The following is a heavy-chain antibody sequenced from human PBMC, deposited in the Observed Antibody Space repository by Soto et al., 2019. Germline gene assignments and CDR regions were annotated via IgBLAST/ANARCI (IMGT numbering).Heavy chain of an antibody. Sequence: EVQLVESGGGLVKPGGSLRLSCAASGFTFSSYSMNWVRQAPGKGLEWVSSISSSSSYIYYADSVKGRFTISRDNAKNSLYLQMNRLRAEDTAVYYCARDRSGSYYYYYGMDVWGQGTTVTVSS. J-gene: IGHJ6*02. D-gene: IGHD1-26*01. CDR1: GFTFSSYS. CDR3: ARDRSGSYYYYYGMDV. V-gene: IGHV3-21*01. CDR2: ISSSSSYI.